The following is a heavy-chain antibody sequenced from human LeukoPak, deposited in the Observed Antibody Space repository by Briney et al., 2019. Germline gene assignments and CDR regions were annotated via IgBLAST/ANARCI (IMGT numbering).Heavy chain of an antibody. CDR2: IYRGGST. CDR3: ARETFYYYDSSDYYGIFDY. J-gene: IGHJ4*02. D-gene: IGHD3-22*01. Sequence: SGGSLRLSCAASGFTVSSNYMSWVRQAPGEGLEWVSVIYRGGSTYYADSVKGRFTISRDNSKNTLYLQMNSLRAEDTAVYYCARETFYYYDSSDYYGIFDYWAREPWSPSPQ. CDR1: GFTVSSNY. V-gene: IGHV3-66*01.